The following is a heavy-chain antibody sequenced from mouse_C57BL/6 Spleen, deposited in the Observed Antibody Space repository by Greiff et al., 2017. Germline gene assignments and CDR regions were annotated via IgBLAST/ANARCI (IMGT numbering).Heavy chain of an antibody. CDR1: GYAFSSYW. CDR2: IYPGDGDT. Sequence: QVQLQQSGAELVKPGASVKISCKASGYAFSSYWMNWVKQRPGKGLEWIGQIYPGDGDTNYNGKFKGKATLTADKSSSTAYMQLSSLTSEDSAVYFCARREDYGSSEAFDYWGQGTTLTVSS. CDR3: ARREDYGSSEAFDY. V-gene: IGHV1-80*01. D-gene: IGHD1-1*01. J-gene: IGHJ2*01.